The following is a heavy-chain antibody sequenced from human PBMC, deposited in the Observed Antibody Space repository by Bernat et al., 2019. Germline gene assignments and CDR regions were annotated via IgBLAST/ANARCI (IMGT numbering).Heavy chain of an antibody. CDR1: GFTFSNYA. CDR2: ISGSGDST. V-gene: IGHV3-23*01. D-gene: IGHD1-14*01. J-gene: IGHJ4*02. Sequence: EVQLLESGGALVQPGGSLRLSCVASGFTFSNYAMSWVRQGPGKGLEWVSTISGSGDSTYYADSVKGRFIIYRDNSKNTMYLHMTSLRAEDTALYYCAKDLGMTEPFDYWGQGTLVTVS. CDR3: AKDLGMTEPFDY.